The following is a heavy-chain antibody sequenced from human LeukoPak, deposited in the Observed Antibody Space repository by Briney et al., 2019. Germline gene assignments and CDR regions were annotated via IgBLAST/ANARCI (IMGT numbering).Heavy chain of an antibody. V-gene: IGHV4-39*07. J-gene: IGHJ6*03. CDR2: IYYTGST. CDR1: GGSISSGSYY. CDR3: ARVLVGATHRPFYYYYYYMDV. Sequence: PSETLSLACTVSGGSISSGSYYWGWIRQPPGKGLEWIGSIYYTGSTYYNPSLKSRVTISVDTSKNQFSLKLSSVTAADTAVYYCARVLVGATHRPFYYYYYYMDVWGKGTTVTVSS. D-gene: IGHD1-26*01.